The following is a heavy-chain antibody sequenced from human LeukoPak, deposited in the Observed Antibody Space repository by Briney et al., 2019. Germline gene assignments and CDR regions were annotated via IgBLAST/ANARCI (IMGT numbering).Heavy chain of an antibody. D-gene: IGHD5-18*01. J-gene: IGHJ3*02. V-gene: IGHV1-2*02. CDR3: ARGLRGYSYGLTYDAFDI. CDR2: INPNSGGT. Sequence: ASVKLSCKASGYTFTGYYMHWVRQAPGPGLEWMGWINPNSGGTNYAQKFQGRVTMTRDTSISTAYMELSRLRSDDTAVYYCARGLRGYSYGLTYDAFDIWGRGTMVTVSS. CDR1: GYTFTGYY.